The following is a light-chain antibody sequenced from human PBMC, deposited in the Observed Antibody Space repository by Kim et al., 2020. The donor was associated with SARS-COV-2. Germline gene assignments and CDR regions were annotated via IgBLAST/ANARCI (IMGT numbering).Light chain of an antibody. CDR2: TAS. J-gene: IGKJ2*01. Sequence: STTVGDRVTISGRAGQGIGRYLAWYRQEPGVSPKVLIHTASTLQTGVPSRFSGSGSVTDFALTISILQPEDSATYFCQQLNTYPYTFGQVTKLEI. CDR1: QGIGRY. V-gene: IGKV1-9*01. CDR3: QQLNTYPYT.